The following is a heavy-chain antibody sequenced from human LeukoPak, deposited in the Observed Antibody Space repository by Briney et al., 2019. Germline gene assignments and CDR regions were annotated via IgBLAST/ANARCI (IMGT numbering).Heavy chain of an antibody. CDR3: ARGNIAAAGTSRWYDPIDY. CDR1: GYTFTSYY. J-gene: IGHJ4*02. Sequence: ASVKVSCKASGYTFTSYYMHWVRQAPGQGLEWMGIINPSGGSTSYAQKFQGRVTMTRDTSTSTVYMELSSLRSEDTAVYYCARGNIAAAGTSRWYDPIDYWGQGTLVTVSS. V-gene: IGHV1-46*01. D-gene: IGHD6-13*01. CDR2: INPSGGST.